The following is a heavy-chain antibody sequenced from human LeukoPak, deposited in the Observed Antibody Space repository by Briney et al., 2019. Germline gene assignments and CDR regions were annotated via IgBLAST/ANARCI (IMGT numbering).Heavy chain of an antibody. CDR3: AAGRAPRWGNYYYGMDV. V-gene: IGHV1-18*04. CDR2: TSAYNDNT. J-gene: IGHJ6*02. Sequence: ASVKVSCKASGYTFTSYYMHWGRLAPGQGLEWMGWTSAYNDNTNYAQKLQGRVTMTTDTSTSTASMELRSLRSDATAVYYCAAGRAPRWGNYYYGMDVWGQGTTVTVSS. CDR1: GYTFTSYY. D-gene: IGHD3-10*01.